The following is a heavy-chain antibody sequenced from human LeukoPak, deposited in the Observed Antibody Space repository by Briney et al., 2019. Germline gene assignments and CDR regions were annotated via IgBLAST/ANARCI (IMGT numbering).Heavy chain of an antibody. CDR3: ARGWNIVVVPAGAYESYFDY. V-gene: IGHV1-69*13. J-gene: IGHJ4*02. D-gene: IGHD2-2*01. CDR1: GGTFSSHA. CDR2: IIPIFGTA. Sequence: SVKVSCKASGGTFSSHAISWVRQAPGQGLEWIGGIIPIFGTANYAQKFQGRVTITADESTSTAYMELSSLRSEDTAVYYCARGWNIVVVPAGAYESYFDYWGQGTLVTVSS.